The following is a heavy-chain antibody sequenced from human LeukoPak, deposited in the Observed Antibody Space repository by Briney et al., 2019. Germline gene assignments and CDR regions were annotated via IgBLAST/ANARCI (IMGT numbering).Heavy chain of an antibody. D-gene: IGHD3-10*01. CDR2: INPNSGGT. Sequence: GASVKVSCKASGYTFTGYYMHWVRQAPGQGLEWMGWINPNSGGTNYAQKFQGRVTMTRDTSISTAYMELSSLKSDDTAVYYCARDRTTMIRGVTLPLNYFDSWGQGTLVTVSS. CDR1: GYTFTGYY. CDR3: ARDRTTMIRGVTLPLNYFDS. J-gene: IGHJ4*02. V-gene: IGHV1-2*02.